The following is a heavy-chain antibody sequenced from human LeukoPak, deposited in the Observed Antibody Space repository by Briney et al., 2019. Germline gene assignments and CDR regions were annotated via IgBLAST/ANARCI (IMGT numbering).Heavy chain of an antibody. D-gene: IGHD3-22*01. CDR1: GFTFSSYG. J-gene: IGHJ4*02. Sequence: GGSLRLSCAASGFTFSSYGMHWVRQAPGKGLEWVAVISYDGSNKYYADSVKGRFTISRDNSKNTLYLQMNSLRAEDTAVYYCAKDHMIVVVTTRGIDYWGQGTLVTVSS. CDR2: ISYDGSNK. V-gene: IGHV3-30*18. CDR3: AKDHMIVVVTTRGIDY.